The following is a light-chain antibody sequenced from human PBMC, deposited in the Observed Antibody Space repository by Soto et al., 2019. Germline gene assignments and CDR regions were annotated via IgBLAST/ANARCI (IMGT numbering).Light chain of an antibody. CDR3: QPCASSPFT. CDR2: GAS. Sequence: DIVLTQSPGTLSLSPGERATLSCRASQRLSGSFLALYQQKPDHSPRLLIYGASSRSTGLPDRFSGCGSATDFILTISRLEPEDFAVYYCQPCASSPFTFGPGTKVDIK. V-gene: IGKV3-20*01. CDR1: QRLSGSF. J-gene: IGKJ3*01.